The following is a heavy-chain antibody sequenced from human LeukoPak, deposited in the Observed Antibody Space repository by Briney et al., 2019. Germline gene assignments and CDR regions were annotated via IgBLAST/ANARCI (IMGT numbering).Heavy chain of an antibody. CDR2: ISSSSSTI. J-gene: IGHJ4*02. D-gene: IGHD3-10*01. CDR1: GFTFSSYS. Sequence: QSGGSLRLSCAASGFTFSSYSVNWVRQAPGKGLEWVSYISSSSSTIYYADSVKGRFTISRDNAKNSLYLQMNSLRAEDTAVYHCARCYAYGSGSYFNYWGQGTLVTVSS. CDR3: ARCYAYGSGSYFNY. V-gene: IGHV3-48*01.